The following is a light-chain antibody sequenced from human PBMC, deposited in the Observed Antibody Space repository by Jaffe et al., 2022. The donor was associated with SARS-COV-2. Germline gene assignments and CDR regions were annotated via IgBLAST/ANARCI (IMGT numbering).Light chain of an antibody. CDR2: AAS. Sequence: DIQMTQSPSSLSASVGDRVTITCRASQSISNYLNWYQQKPGKAPSLLIYAASSLQSGVPSRFSGGGSGTDFTLTIFSLQTEDFATYYCQQSYSTSHTFGQGTKVEVK. V-gene: IGKV1-39*01. J-gene: IGKJ1*01. CDR1: QSISNY. CDR3: QQSYSTSHT.